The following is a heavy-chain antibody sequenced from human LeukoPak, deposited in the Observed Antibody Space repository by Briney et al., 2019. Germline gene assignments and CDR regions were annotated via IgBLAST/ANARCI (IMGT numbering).Heavy chain of an antibody. J-gene: IGHJ4*02. D-gene: IGHD4-17*01. CDR2: IKQDGSEK. CDR1: GFTFSSYW. V-gene: IGHV3-7*01. CDR3: ARVPPYGDYRGDSQPADY. Sequence: PGGSLRLSRAASGFTFSSYWMSWVRQAPGKGLEWVANIKQDGSEKYYVDSVKGRFTISRDNAKNSLYLQMNSLRAEDTAVYYCARVPPYGDYRGDSQPADYWGQGTLVTVSS.